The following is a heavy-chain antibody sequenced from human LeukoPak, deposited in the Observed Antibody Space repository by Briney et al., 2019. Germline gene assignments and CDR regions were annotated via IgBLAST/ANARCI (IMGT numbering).Heavy chain of an antibody. CDR2: IYYSGST. Sequence: NPSETLSLTCTVSGGSISSGGYYWSWIRQHPGKGLEWIGYIYYSGSTYYNPSLKSRVTISVDTSKNHFSLKLSSVTAADTAVYYCARDGDSSGLDYWGQGTLVTVSS. CDR1: GGSISSGGYY. D-gene: IGHD3-22*01. CDR3: ARDGDSSGLDY. J-gene: IGHJ4*02. V-gene: IGHV4-31*03.